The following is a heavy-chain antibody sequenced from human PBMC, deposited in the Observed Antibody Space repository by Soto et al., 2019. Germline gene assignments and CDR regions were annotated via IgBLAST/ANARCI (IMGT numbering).Heavy chain of an antibody. CDR3: ARGFGGVIVTYFDY. V-gene: IGHV3-33*01. CDR1: GFTFSSYG. Sequence: GGSLRLSCAASGFTFSSYGMHWVRQAPGKGLEWVAVIWYDGSNKYYADSVKGRFTMSRDNSKNTLYLQMNSLRAEDTAVYYCARGFGGVIVTYFDYWGQGTLVTVSS. J-gene: IGHJ4*02. D-gene: IGHD3-16*02. CDR2: IWYDGSNK.